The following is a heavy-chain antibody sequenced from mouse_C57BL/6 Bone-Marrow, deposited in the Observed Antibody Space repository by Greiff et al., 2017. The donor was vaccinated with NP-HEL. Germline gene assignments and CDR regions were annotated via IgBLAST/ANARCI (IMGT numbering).Heavy chain of an antibody. CDR3: ARDYYYWYFDV. CDR2: ISSGSSTI. Sequence: EVNLVESGGGLVKPGGSLKLSCAASGFTFSDYGMHWVRQAPEKGLEWVAYISSGSSTIYYADTVKGRFTISRDNAKNTLFRQMTSLRSEDTAMYYCARDYYYWYFDVWGTGTTVTVSS. CDR1: GFTFSDYG. V-gene: IGHV5-17*01. J-gene: IGHJ1*03. D-gene: IGHD1-1*01.